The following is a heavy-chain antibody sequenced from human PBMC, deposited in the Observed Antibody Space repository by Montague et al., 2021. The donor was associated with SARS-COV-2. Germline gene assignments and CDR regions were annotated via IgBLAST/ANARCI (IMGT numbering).Heavy chain of an antibody. J-gene: IGHJ3*02. CDR1: GFTFSSYA. CDR2: ISYDGSNK. Sequence: SLRLSCAASGFTFSSYAMHWVRQAPGKGLEWVAVISYDGSNKYYADSVKGRFTISRDNSKNTLYLQMNSLRAEDTAVYYCARDITMVRGVIIIEDAFDIWGQGTVVTVSS. D-gene: IGHD3-10*01. CDR3: ARDITMVRGVIIIEDAFDI. V-gene: IGHV3-30*04.